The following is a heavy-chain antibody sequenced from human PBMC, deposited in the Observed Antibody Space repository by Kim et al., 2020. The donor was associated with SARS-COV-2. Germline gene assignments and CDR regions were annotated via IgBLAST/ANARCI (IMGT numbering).Heavy chain of an antibody. V-gene: IGHV3-21*01. CDR3: ARDQGGYKPATNYGMDV. J-gene: IGHJ6*02. D-gene: IGHD1-1*01. Sequence: VKGRCTISRDNAKNSLYLQMNSRRAEDTAVYYCARDQGGYKPATNYGMDVWGQGTTVTVSS.